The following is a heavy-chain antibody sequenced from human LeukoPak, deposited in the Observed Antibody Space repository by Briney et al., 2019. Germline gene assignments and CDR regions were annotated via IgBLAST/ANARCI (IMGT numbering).Heavy chain of an antibody. Sequence: SETLSLTCTVSGGSISSGGYYWSWIRQHPGKGLEWIGYIYYSGSTYYNPSLKSRVTISVDTSKNQFSLKLSSVTAAVTAVYYCARGYSSSWFDYWGQGTLVTVSS. J-gene: IGHJ4*02. D-gene: IGHD6-13*01. CDR1: GGSISSGGYY. V-gene: IGHV4-31*03. CDR3: ARGYSSSWFDY. CDR2: IYYSGST.